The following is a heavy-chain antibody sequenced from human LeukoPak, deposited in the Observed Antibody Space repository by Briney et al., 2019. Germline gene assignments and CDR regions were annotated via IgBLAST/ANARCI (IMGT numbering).Heavy chain of an antibody. V-gene: IGHV4-39*07. CDR1: GGSISSSSYY. J-gene: IGHJ3*02. CDR2: IYYSGST. D-gene: IGHD2-15*01. Sequence: SETLSLTCTVSGGSISSSSYYWGWIRQPPGKGLEWIGSIYYSGSTYYNPSLKSRVTISVDTSKNQFSLKLSSVTAADTAVYYCARVRSYWVNDAFDIWGHGTMVTVSS. CDR3: ARVRSYWVNDAFDI.